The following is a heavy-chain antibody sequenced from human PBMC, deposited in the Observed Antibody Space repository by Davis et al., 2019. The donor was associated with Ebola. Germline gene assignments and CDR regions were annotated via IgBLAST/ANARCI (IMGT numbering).Heavy chain of an antibody. CDR2: ISSSSSTI. D-gene: IGHD2-2*01. J-gene: IGHJ5*02. Sequence: GESLKISCAASGFTFSRYSMNWVRQAPGKGLEWVAYISSSSSTIYYADSVRGRFTISRDNAKNSLYLQMNSLRAEDTAVYYCARGTSGRYCSSTSCYEDNWFDPWGQGTLVTVSS. CDR1: GFTFSRYS. CDR3: ARGTSGRYCSSTSCYEDNWFDP. V-gene: IGHV3-48*01.